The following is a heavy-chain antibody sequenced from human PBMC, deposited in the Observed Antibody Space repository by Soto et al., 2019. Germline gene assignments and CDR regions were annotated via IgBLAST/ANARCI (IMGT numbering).Heavy chain of an antibody. D-gene: IGHD2-15*01. Sequence: SETLSLTCIVSGDSMSNDYWTWIGRPPGKGLEWIGYIYYSGKTDYNPSLQSRVSISIDTSRKQFSLNLSSVTAADTAMYYYARSYLGGNFDSWGQGTLVTVSS. V-gene: IGHV4-59*01. CDR3: ARSYLGGNFDS. CDR1: GDSMSNDY. J-gene: IGHJ4*02. CDR2: IYYSGKT.